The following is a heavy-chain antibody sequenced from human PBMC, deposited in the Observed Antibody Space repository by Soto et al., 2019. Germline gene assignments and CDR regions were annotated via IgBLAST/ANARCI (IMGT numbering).Heavy chain of an antibody. CDR2: ISGSGVTT. D-gene: IGHD3-16*01. Sequence: GGSLRLSCAASGFTFNNYAMIWVRQAPGKGLEWVSAISGSGVTTYYADSVKGRFTISRDNSKNTLFLQMNNLGSEDTAIYYCTKDQRFYPWGQGTLVTVSS. V-gene: IGHV3-23*01. J-gene: IGHJ5*02. CDR3: TKDQRFYP. CDR1: GFTFNNYA.